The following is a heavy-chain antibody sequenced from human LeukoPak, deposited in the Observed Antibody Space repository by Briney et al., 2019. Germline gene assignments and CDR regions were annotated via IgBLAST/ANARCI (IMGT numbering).Heavy chain of an antibody. Sequence: PSETLSLTCTVSGGSVSSGSYYWSWIRQPPGKGLEWIGYIYYSGSTNYNPSLKSRVTISVDTSKNQFSLKLSSVTAADTAVYYCARESYYYYGIDVCGKGTTVTVSS. CDR3: ARESYYYYGIDV. J-gene: IGHJ6*04. CDR1: GGSVSSGSYY. V-gene: IGHV4-61*01. CDR2: IYYSGST.